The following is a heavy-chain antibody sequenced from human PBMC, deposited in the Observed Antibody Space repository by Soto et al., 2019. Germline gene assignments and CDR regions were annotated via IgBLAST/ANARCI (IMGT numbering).Heavy chain of an antibody. CDR3: AVGELAYYYYMDV. Sequence: HPGGSLRLSCAASGFTVSSNYMSWVRQAPGKGLEWVSVIYSGGSTYYADSVKGRFTISRDNSKNTLYLQMNSLRAEDTAVYYCAVGELAYYYYMDVWGKGTTVTVSS. V-gene: IGHV3-66*01. D-gene: IGHD3-10*01. CDR2: IYSGGST. J-gene: IGHJ6*03. CDR1: GFTVSSNY.